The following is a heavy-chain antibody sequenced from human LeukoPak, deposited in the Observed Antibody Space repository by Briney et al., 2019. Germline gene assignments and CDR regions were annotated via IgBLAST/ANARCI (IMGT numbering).Heavy chain of an antibody. D-gene: IGHD6-13*01. V-gene: IGHV3-7*01. J-gene: IGHJ5*02. CDR3: ARERGSSSLRWFDP. CDR2: IKQDGSEK. Sequence: GGSLRLSCAASGFTFSSYWMSWVRQAPGKGLEWVANIKQDGSEKYYVDSVKGRFTISRDNAKNSLYLQMNSLRAEDTAVYYCARERGSSSLRWFDPWGQGTLVTVSS. CDR1: GFTFSSYW.